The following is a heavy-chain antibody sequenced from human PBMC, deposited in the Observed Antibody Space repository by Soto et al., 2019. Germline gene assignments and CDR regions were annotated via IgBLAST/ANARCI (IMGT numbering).Heavy chain of an antibody. Sequence: QVQLVQSGAEVKKPGASVKVSCKASGYTFTSYGIRWVRQAPGQGLEWMGWISAYNGNTNYAQKLQGRVTMNTDTSTSTAYMELRSLRSDDTAVYYCARGRESIAAAGAYYYYGMDVWGQGTTVTVSS. CDR3: ARGRESIAAAGAYYYYGMDV. D-gene: IGHD6-13*01. J-gene: IGHJ6*02. CDR1: GYTFTSYG. CDR2: ISAYNGNT. V-gene: IGHV1-18*01.